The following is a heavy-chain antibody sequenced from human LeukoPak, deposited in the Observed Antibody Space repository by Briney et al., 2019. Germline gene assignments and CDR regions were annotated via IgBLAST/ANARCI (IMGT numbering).Heavy chain of an antibody. J-gene: IGHJ5*02. CDR2: ISSSSSYI. CDR3: ARDGPVNWFDP. Sequence: GGSLRLSCTASGFTFGDYAMSWVRQAPGKGLEWVSSISSSSSYIYYADSVKGRFTISRDNAKNSLYLQMNSLRAEDTAVYYCARDGPVNWFDPWGQGTLVTVSS. D-gene: IGHD3/OR15-3a*01. CDR1: GFTFGDYA. V-gene: IGHV3-21*01.